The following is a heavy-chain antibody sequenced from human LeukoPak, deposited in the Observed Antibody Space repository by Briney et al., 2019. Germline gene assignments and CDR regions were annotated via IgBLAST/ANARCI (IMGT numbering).Heavy chain of an antibody. CDR3: ARDLMGIAYRGAFYY. Sequence: GGSLRLSCAASGFTLSSYSMNWVRQAPGKGLEWVSSIGSSSSYIYYADSVKGRFTISRDNAKNSLYLQMNSLRAEDTAVYYCARDLMGIAYRGAFYYWGQGTLVTVSS. CDR1: GFTLSSYS. J-gene: IGHJ4*02. D-gene: IGHD6-13*01. CDR2: IGSSSSYI. V-gene: IGHV3-21*04.